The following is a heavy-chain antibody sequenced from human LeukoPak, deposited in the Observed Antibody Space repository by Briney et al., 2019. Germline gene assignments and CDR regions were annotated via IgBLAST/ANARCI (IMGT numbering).Heavy chain of an antibody. V-gene: IGHV4-59*01. CDR3: ARNYSNYYYYYMDV. Sequence: SSETLSLTCTVSGGSISSYYWSWIRQPPGKGLEWIGYIYYSGSTNYNPSLRSRVTISVDTSKNQFALKLSSVTAADTAVYYCARNYSNYYYYYMDVWGKGTTVTVSS. D-gene: IGHD4-11*01. CDR1: GGSISSYY. J-gene: IGHJ6*03. CDR2: IYYSGST.